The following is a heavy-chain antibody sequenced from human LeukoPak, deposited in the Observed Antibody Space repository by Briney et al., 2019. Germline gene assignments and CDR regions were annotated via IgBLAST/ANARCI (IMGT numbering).Heavy chain of an antibody. J-gene: IGHJ6*04. CDR1: GFTFSTYS. Sequence: GGSLRLSCAASGFTFSTYSMNWVRQAPGKGLEWVPSISSSSSYIYYADSVKGRFTISRDNAKNSLYLQMNSLRAEDTAVYYCARVRYDYYYGMDVWGKGTTVTVSS. V-gene: IGHV3-21*01. CDR2: ISSSSSYI. CDR3: ARVRYDYYYGMDV.